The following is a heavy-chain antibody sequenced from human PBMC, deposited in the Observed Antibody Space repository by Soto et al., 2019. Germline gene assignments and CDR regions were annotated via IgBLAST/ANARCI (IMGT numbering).Heavy chain of an antibody. Sequence: QVQLQESGPGLVKPSQTLSLTCTVSGGSISSGDYYWSWIRQPPGKGLEWIGYIYYSGSTYYNPSLKSRVTISVDTSKNQFSLKLSSVTAADTAVYYCVRDALTHITGMGSWGQGTLVTVSS. J-gene: IGHJ4*02. D-gene: IGHD1-20*01. V-gene: IGHV4-30-4*01. CDR3: VRDALTHITGMGS. CDR2: IYYSGST. CDR1: GGSISSGDYY.